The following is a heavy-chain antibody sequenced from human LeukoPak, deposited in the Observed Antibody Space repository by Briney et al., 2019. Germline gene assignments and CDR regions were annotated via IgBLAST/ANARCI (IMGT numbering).Heavy chain of an antibody. CDR1: GITLRSNF. CDR3: ARGSGYTNAFFDY. D-gene: IGHD5-18*01. Sequence: GSPRLSLSASGITLRSNFKSWVRQASGKGLEGVSVIYSGGSTYYADSVKGRFTISRDNSKNTLDLQMNSLRAEDTAVYYCARGSGYTNAFFDYWGQGTLVTVSS. CDR2: IYSGGST. V-gene: IGHV3-53*01. J-gene: IGHJ4*02.